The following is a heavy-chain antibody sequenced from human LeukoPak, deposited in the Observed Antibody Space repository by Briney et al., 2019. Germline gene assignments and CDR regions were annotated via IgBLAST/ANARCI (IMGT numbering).Heavy chain of an antibody. Sequence: PGGSLRLSCAASGFTFDDYDMHWVRQAPGKGLEWVSLISWDGGSTYYADSVKGRFTISRDNSKNSLYLQMNSLKAEDTALYYCAKGPLAAADAEYYFDYWGQGTLVTVSS. CDR3: AKGPLAAADAEYYFDY. V-gene: IGHV3-43D*03. CDR2: ISWDGGST. J-gene: IGHJ4*02. CDR1: GFTFDDYD. D-gene: IGHD6-13*01.